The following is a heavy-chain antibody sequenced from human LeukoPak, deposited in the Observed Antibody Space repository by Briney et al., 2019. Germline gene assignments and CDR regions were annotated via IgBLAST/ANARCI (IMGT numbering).Heavy chain of an antibody. CDR1: GGSFSGYY. CDR3: ERARQLRRNDY. CDR2: INHSGST. D-gene: IGHD5-18*01. Sequence: ASETLSLTCAVYGGSFSGYYWSWIRQPPGKGLEWIGEINHSGSTNYNPSLKSRVTISVDTSKNQFSLKMSSVTAADTAVYYCERARQLRRNDYWGKGTLVTVSS. J-gene: IGHJ4*02. V-gene: IGHV4-34*01.